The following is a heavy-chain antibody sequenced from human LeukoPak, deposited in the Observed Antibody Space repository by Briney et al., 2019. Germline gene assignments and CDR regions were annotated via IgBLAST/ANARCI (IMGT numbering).Heavy chain of an antibody. D-gene: IGHD3-22*01. J-gene: IGHJ4*02. V-gene: IGHV1-18*01. CDR2: ISTYNGIT. CDR1: GYRFTTYG. Sequence: GASVKVSCKASGYRFTTYGLSWVRQAPGQGPEWMGWISTYNGITNYAQKLQGRVTMTTDTSTSTAYMELRSLRFDDTAVYYCAREEHYCDSSGPDFWGQGTLVTVSS. CDR3: AREEHYCDSSGPDF.